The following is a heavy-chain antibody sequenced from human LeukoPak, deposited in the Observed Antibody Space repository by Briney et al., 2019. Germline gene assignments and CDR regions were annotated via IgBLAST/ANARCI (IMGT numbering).Heavy chain of an antibody. Sequence: ASVKVSCKASGYTFTSYDINWVRQATGQGHEWMGWMNPNSGNTGYAQKFQGRVTMTRNTSISTAYMELSSLRSEDTAVYYCARGAQWGAYCGGDCYSVWGQGTLVTVSS. CDR2: MNPNSGNT. D-gene: IGHD2-21*02. V-gene: IGHV1-8*01. CDR1: GYTFTSYD. J-gene: IGHJ4*02. CDR3: ARGAQWGAYCGGDCYSV.